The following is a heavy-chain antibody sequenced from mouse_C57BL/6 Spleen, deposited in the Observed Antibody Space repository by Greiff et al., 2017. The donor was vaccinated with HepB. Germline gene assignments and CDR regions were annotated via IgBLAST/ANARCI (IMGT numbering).Heavy chain of an antibody. J-gene: IGHJ1*03. Sequence: VQLQQPGAELVMPGASVKLSCKASGYTFTSYWMHWVKQRPGQGLEWIGEIDPSDSYTNYNQKFKGKSTLTVDKSSSTAYMQLSSLTSEDSAVYYCARSDYSNYYWYFDVWGTGTTVTVSS. CDR2: IDPSDSYT. CDR3: ARSDYSNYYWYFDV. V-gene: IGHV1-69*01. D-gene: IGHD2-5*01. CDR1: GYTFTSYW.